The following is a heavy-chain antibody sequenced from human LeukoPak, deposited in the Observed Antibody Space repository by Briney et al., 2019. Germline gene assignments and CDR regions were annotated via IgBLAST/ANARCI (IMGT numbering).Heavy chain of an antibody. CDR2: IKQDGSEK. CDR3: ARDRRYSSSWYTYYYMDV. D-gene: IGHD6-13*01. Sequence: GGSLRLSCAASGFTFSSYWMSWVRQAPGKGLEWVANIKQDGSEKYYVDSVKGRFTISRDNAKNSLYLQMNSLRAEDTAVYYCARDRRYSSSWYTYYYMDVWGKGTTVTVSS. V-gene: IGHV3-7*01. CDR1: GFTFSSYW. J-gene: IGHJ6*03.